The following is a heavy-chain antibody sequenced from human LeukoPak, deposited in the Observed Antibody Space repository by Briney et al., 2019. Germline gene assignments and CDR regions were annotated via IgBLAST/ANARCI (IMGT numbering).Heavy chain of an antibody. CDR1: GYTFTGYY. J-gene: IGHJ3*01. CDR3: ATLTYYYDSSGFTGEGAFDL. CDR2: INPNSGGT. Sequence: ASVKLSCTACGYTFTGYYMHWVRQAPGQGLEWMGRINPNSGGTNYAQKFQSRVTMTRDTSISTAYLELSRLRSDATAVYYCATLTYYYDSSGFTGEGAFDLWGQGTMVTVCS. V-gene: IGHV1-2*06. D-gene: IGHD3-22*01.